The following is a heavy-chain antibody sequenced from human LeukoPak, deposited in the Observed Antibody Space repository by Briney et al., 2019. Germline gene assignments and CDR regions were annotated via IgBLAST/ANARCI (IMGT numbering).Heavy chain of an antibody. Sequence: PGGSLRLSCTASGSTFGDYAMTWVRQAPGKGLEWVGFIRSKIYGGTPEYAASVKGRFTISRDDSKGIAYLQMNSLKTEDTAVYYCTRDQTPYYWGQGTLVTVSS. CDR3: TRDQTPYY. CDR2: IRSKIYGGTP. CDR1: GSTFGDYA. V-gene: IGHV3-49*04. J-gene: IGHJ4*02.